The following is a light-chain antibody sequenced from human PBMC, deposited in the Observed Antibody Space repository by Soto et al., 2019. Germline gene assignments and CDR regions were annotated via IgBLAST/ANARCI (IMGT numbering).Light chain of an antibody. Sequence: DIQMTQSPSSVSASVGDRVTITCRESLILNKWLAWYQQKPGKAPTLLIYAASTLQSGVPSRFSGSGSGSDFTLTISTLQPEDFATYYCLQANSFPFTFGPGTKVDIK. V-gene: IGKV1-12*02. J-gene: IGKJ3*01. CDR3: LQANSFPFT. CDR1: LILNKW. CDR2: AAS.